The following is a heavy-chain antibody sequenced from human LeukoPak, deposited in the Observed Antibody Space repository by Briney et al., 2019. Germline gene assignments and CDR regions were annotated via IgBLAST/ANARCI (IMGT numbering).Heavy chain of an antibody. J-gene: IGHJ4*02. CDR3: ARERGRGAAAGYYFDY. CDR1: GFTFSSYS. D-gene: IGHD6-13*01. CDR2: ISSSSSYI. V-gene: IGHV3-21*01. Sequence: GGSLRLSCAASGFTFSSYSMNWVRQAPGKGLEWVSSISSSSSYIYYADSEKGRFTISRDNAKNSLYLQMNSLRAEDTAVYYCARERGRGAAAGYYFDYWGQGTLVTVSS.